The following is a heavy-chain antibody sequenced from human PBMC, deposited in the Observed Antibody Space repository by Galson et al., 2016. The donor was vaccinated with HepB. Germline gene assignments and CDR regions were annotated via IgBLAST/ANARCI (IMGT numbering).Heavy chain of an antibody. Sequence: SETLSLTCTVSGGSISSGGYYWTWVRQHPGKGLECLGSIYFSGNTYSHPSLKSRLTMSVDTSKNEFSLRLTSVTAADTALYYCAREYSNTWRLFDDWGQGALVTVSS. D-gene: IGHD6-13*01. CDR2: IYFSGNT. J-gene: IGHJ4*02. V-gene: IGHV4-39*02. CDR3: AREYSNTWRLFDD. CDR1: GGSISSGGYY.